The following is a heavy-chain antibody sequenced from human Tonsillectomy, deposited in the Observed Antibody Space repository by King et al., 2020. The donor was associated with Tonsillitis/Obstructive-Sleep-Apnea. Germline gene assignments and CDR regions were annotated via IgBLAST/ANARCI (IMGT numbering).Heavy chain of an antibody. D-gene: IGHD4-17*01. V-gene: IGHV3-33*01. CDR1: GFTFSSYG. J-gene: IGHJ6*03. CDR3: ARDPYGDYGYYYYMDV. Sequence: VQLVESGGGVVQPGRSLRLSCAASGFTFSSYGMHWVRQPPGKGLELVAVIWYDGSNKYYADSVKGRFTISRDNSKNTLYLQMNSLRAEDTAVYYCARDPYGDYGYYYYMDVWGKGTTVTVSS. CDR2: IWYDGSNK.